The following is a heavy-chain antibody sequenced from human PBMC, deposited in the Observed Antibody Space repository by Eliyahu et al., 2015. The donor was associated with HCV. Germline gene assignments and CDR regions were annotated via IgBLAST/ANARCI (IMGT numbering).Heavy chain of an antibody. CDR2: IYWDDDK. V-gene: IGHV2-5*02. CDR1: GFSLTTSGVG. Sequence: QITLKESGPTLVKPTQTLTLTCTFSGFSLTTSGVGVGXSRQPPGKALEWLALIYWDDDKRYSPSLKNRLTITKDTSKNQVVLTMTNMDPVDTATYYCAHSSHGGGGRGPQNLGVLEWLLLYNWFDPWGQGTLVTVSS. J-gene: IGHJ5*02. CDR3: AHSSHGGGGRGPQNLGVLEWLLLYNWFDP. D-gene: IGHD3-3*01.